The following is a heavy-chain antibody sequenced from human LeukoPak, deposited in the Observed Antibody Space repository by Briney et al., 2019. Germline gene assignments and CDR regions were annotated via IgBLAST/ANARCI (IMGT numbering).Heavy chain of an antibody. J-gene: IGHJ3*02. CDR3: ARGSSRVLVAASTHDAFDI. D-gene: IGHD5-12*01. CDR2: ISYDGSNK. V-gene: IGHV3-30-3*01. CDR1: GFTFSSYA. Sequence: GGSLRLTCAASGFTFSSYAMHWVRQAPGKGLEWVAVISYDGSNKYYADSVKGRFTISRDNSKNTLYLQMNSLRAEDTAVYYCARGSSRVLVAASTHDAFDIWGQGTMVTVSS.